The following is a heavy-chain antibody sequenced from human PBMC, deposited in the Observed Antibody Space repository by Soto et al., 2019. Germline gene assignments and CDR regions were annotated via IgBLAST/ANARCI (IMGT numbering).Heavy chain of an antibody. CDR2: IYYSGST. J-gene: IGHJ4*02. D-gene: IGHD3-10*01. CDR3: AMFPHVWFGELSRPY. Sequence: ETLSLTCTVSGGSISSSSYYWGWIRQPQGKGLEWIGSIYYSGSTYYNPSLKSRVTISVDTSKTQFSLKLSSVTAADTAVYYCAMFPHVWFGELSRPYWGQGTLVTVSS. CDR1: GGSISSSSYY. V-gene: IGHV4-39*01.